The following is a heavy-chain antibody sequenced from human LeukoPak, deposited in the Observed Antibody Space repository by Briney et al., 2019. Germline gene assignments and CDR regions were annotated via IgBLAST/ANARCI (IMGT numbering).Heavy chain of an antibody. CDR3: SNSPASSDFA. J-gene: IGHJ5*02. V-gene: IGHV3-73*01. Sequence: GGSLRLSCAASGFTFSDSGMHWVRQASGKGLEWVGRIKSKANNYATAYAASVKGRFTTSRDDSKNTAFLQMDCLKTEDTAMYYCSNSPASSDFAWGQGTQVTVSS. CDR2: IKSKANNYAT. CDR1: GFTFSDSG. D-gene: IGHD6-25*01.